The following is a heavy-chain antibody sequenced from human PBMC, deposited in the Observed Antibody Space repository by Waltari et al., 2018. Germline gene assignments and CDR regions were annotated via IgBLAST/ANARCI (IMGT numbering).Heavy chain of an antibody. V-gene: IGHV3-30-3*01. J-gene: IGHJ4*02. D-gene: IGHD2-15*01. Sequence: LVESGGDVVKSGRYLRLSCAYSSSAFNTDIMHWVRQAPGKGLEWVSAMSYDGYSRYYADSVKGRFTISRDDSLKTVYLQLDSLRVEDTAVYYCAREGYTSGRAGNFDYWGQGTLVTVSS. CDR2: MSYDGYSR. CDR3: AREGYTSGRAGNFDY. CDR1: SSAFNTDI.